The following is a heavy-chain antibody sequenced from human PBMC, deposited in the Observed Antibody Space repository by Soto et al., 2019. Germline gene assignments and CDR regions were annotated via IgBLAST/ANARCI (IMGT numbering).Heavy chain of an antibody. D-gene: IGHD3-10*01. V-gene: IGHV3-23*01. Sequence: GGSLRLSCAVSGFTLSIHASIWVRQGPGKGLEWVSGIDSDGRTFHADSVKGRFTISRDNSKNALYLQMNSLRAEDTAVYYCAKEGYVSGFPWGQGTLDTVSS. J-gene: IGHJ5*02. CDR1: GFTLSIHA. CDR2: IDSDGRT. CDR3: AKEGYVSGFP.